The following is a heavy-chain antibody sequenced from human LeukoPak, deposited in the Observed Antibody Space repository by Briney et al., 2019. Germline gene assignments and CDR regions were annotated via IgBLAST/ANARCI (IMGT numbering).Heavy chain of an antibody. CDR1: GFTFSSYA. CDR2: ISSNGGST. CDR3: VGGSYYFDY. V-gene: IGHV3-64*01. J-gene: IGHJ4*02. D-gene: IGHD1-26*01. Sequence: GGPLRLSCAASGFTFSSYAMHWVRQAPGKGLEYVSVISSNGGSTYYANSVKGRFTISRDNSKNTLYLQMGSLRAEDTAVYYCVGGSYYFDYWGQGTLVTVSS.